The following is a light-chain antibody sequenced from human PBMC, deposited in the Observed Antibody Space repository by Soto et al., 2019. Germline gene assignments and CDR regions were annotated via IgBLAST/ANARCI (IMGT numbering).Light chain of an antibody. J-gene: IGLJ1*01. Sequence: QSVLTQPASVSGSPGQSITIPCTVTSGDIGSYNRVSWYQQHPGKAPKLIIYEVTDRPSGVSNRFSGSKSGNTASLTISGLQAEDEAEYYCSSYTNINTRACVFGTGTKVTVL. V-gene: IGLV2-14*01. CDR3: SSYTNINTRACV. CDR2: EVT. CDR1: SGDIGSYNR.